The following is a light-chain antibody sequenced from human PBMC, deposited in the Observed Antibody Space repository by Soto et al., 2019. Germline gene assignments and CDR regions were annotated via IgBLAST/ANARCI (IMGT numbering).Light chain of an antibody. J-gene: IGKJ3*01. CDR3: QQYDDLPLT. CDR1: QDISNY. V-gene: IGKV1-33*01. CDR2: DAS. Sequence: DIQMTQSPSSLSASVGDRVTITCQASQDISNYLSWYQLKPGKAPKLLIYDASNLETGVPSRFSGSGSGTDFTFTISSLQPEDIATYYCQQYDDLPLTFGPGTKVDIK.